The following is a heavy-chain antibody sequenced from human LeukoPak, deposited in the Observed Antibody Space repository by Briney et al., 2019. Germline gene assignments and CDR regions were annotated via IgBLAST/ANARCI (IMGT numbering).Heavy chain of an antibody. Sequence: ASVKVSCKASGYTFTGYYMHWVRQAPGQGLEWMGWINPNSGGTNYAQKFQGRVTMTRDTSISTAYMELSRLRSDDTAVYYCARDGDCGGYVWFDPWGQGTLVTVSS. CDR2: INPNSGGT. V-gene: IGHV1-2*02. J-gene: IGHJ5*02. D-gene: IGHD4-17*01. CDR1: GYTFTGYY. CDR3: ARDGDCGGYVWFDP.